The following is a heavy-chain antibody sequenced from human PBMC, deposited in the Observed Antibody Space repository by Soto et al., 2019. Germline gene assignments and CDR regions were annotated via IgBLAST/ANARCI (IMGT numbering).Heavy chain of an antibody. CDR3: AKVAKSRVVIEYFDY. J-gene: IGHJ4*02. CDR1: GFTFANYG. CDR2: ISSSGGRT. V-gene: IGHV3-23*01. D-gene: IGHD3-3*01. Sequence: GGSLRLSCGTSGFTFANYGMGWVRQAPGRGLEWVSGISSSGGRTYYADSVKGWFTISRDNSKNTLFLQMNSLRAEDTAVYYCAKVAKSRVVIEYFDYWGQGSLVTVSS.